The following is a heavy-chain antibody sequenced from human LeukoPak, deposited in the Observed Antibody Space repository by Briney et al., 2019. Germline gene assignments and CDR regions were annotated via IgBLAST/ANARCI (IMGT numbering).Heavy chain of an antibody. CDR2: INHSGST. CDR3: ARAKIAAAGQGPAQHYMDV. Sequence: SETLSLTCAVYGGSFSGYYWSWIRQPPGKGLEWIGEINHSGSTNYNPSLKSRVTISVDTSKNQFSLKLRSVAAADTAVYYCARAKIAAAGQGPAQHYMDVWGKGTTVTVSS. CDR1: GGSFSGYY. V-gene: IGHV4-34*01. J-gene: IGHJ6*03. D-gene: IGHD6-13*01.